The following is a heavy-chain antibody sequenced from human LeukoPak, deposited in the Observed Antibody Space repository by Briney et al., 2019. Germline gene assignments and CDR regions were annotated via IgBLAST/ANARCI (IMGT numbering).Heavy chain of an antibody. CDR1: GGSISSGGYY. CDR3: ARGAIAARHRLFDP. J-gene: IGHJ5*02. D-gene: IGHD6-6*01. CDR2: IYYSGST. Sequence: PSETLSLTCTVSGGSISSGGYYWSWLRQHPGKGLEWIGYIYYSGSTYYNPSLKSRVTISVDTSKNQFSLKLSSVTAADTAVYYCARGAIAARHRLFDPWGQGTLVTVSS. V-gene: IGHV4-31*03.